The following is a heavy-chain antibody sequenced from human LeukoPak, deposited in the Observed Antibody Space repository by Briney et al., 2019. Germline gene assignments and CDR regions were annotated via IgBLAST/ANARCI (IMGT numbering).Heavy chain of an antibody. V-gene: IGHV3-30*02. CDR1: GFTFSSYG. D-gene: IGHD4-17*01. J-gene: IGHJ1*01. CDR2: IRYDGSNK. CDR3: AKDPLTYGAPPQYFHR. Sequence: PGGSLRLSCAASGFTFSSYGMHWVRQAPGKGLEWVAFIRYDGSNKYYADSVKGRLTISRHNSKNTLYLQMNSLRAEDTAVYYCAKDPLTYGAPPQYFHRWGQGTLVTVSS.